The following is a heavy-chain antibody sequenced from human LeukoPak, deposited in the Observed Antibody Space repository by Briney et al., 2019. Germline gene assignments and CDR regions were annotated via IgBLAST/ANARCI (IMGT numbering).Heavy chain of an antibody. CDR1: GFTFSTYS. V-gene: IGHV3-66*04. J-gene: IGHJ6*02. Sequence: GGSLRLSCAASGFTFSTYSMNWVRQAPGKGLEWVSVIYSGGSTCYADSVKGRFTISRDNSKNTLYLQMNSLRAEDTAVYYCARQDCSGGSCYRAETGMDVWGQGTTVTVSS. CDR2: IYSGGST. D-gene: IGHD2-15*01. CDR3: ARQDCSGGSCYRAETGMDV.